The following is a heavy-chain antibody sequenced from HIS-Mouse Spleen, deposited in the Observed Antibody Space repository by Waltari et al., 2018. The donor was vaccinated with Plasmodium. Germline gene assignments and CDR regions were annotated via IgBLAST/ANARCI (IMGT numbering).Heavy chain of an antibody. J-gene: IGHJ4*02. V-gene: IGHV3-30*18. CDR1: GFTFITYG. CDR2: ISYDGSNK. D-gene: IGHD6-13*01. Sequence: QVQLVESGGGVVQPARPLRHSCAASGFTFITYGMHWVRQAPGKGLEWVAVISYDGSNKYYADSVKGRFTISRDNSKNTLYLQMNSLRAEDTAVYYCAKDRRSSSWYVDYWGQGTLVTVSS. CDR3: AKDRRSSSWYVDY.